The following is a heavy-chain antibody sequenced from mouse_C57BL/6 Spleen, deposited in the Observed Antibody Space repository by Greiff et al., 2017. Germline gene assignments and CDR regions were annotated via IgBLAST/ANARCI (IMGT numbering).Heavy chain of an antibody. CDR2: IYPGSGST. Sequence: VQLQQPGAELVKPGASVKMSCKASGYTFTSYWITWVKQRPGQGLEWIGDIYPGSGSTNYNEKFKSKATLTVDTSSSTAYMQLSSLTSEDSAVYDRTRGESAGFYCFDDWGQGTTLTVST. J-gene: IGHJ2*01. V-gene: IGHV1-55*01. CDR1: GYTFTSYW. CDR3: TRGESAGFYCFDD. D-gene: IGHD3-2*02.